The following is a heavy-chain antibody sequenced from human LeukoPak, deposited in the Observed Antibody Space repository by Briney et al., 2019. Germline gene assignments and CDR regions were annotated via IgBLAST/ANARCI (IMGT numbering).Heavy chain of an antibody. J-gene: IGHJ1*01. V-gene: IGHV1-2*02. Sequence: ASVKISSTSPGYTLTASYIHCVRQAPGHGLEWMGWIYGNSAATNYAQTFQGRVTMARDMSVTTVYMDLGRLTSDDTAVYYCAAVTYLTDYDHHWGQGTLVTVSS. D-gene: IGHD4-11*01. CDR2: IYGNSAAT. CDR3: AAVTYLTDYDHH. CDR1: GYTLTASY.